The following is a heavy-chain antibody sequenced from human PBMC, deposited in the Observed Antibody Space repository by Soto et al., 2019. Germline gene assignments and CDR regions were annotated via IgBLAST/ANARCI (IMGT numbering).Heavy chain of an antibody. V-gene: IGHV4-30-4*01. CDR1: GDPISTVDYF. Sequence: SETLSLTCSVSGDPISTVDYFWAWIRQPPGQALECIGYIYKSTTTYYNPSFESRVAIYLYTSKSQFSLTVTSVTAADTAVYFCARGRYCLTGRCFPNWFDSWGQGTLVT. D-gene: IGHD2-15*01. CDR3: ARGRYCLTGRCFPNWFDS. J-gene: IGHJ5*01. CDR2: IYKSTTT.